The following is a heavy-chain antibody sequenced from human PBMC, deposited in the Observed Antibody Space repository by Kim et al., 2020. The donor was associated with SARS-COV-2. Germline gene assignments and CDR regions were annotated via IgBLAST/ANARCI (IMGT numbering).Heavy chain of an antibody. CDR2: IYYSGST. D-gene: IGHD3-9*01. J-gene: IGHJ6*02. V-gene: IGHV4-59*01. CDR1: GGSISSYY. Sequence: SETLSLTCTVSGGSISSYYWSWIRQPPGKGLEWIGYIYYSGSTNYNPSLKSRVTISVDTSKNQFSLKLSSVTAADTAVYYCARARYYDILTGYYSFYYYYGMAVWGQGTTVTVSS. CDR3: ARARYYDILTGYYSFYYYYGMAV.